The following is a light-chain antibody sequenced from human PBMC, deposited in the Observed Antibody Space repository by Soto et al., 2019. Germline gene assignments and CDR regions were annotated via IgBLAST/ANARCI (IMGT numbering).Light chain of an antibody. CDR3: QRRSNWLLT. CDR2: DAS. Sequence: IVLTQSPATLPLSPGERATLCCRASQSVSSYLAWYQQKPGQAPRLLIYDASNRATGIPARFSGSGSGTDFTLTISSLEPEDFAVYYCQRRSNWLLTFGGGTKVDIK. J-gene: IGKJ4*01. CDR1: QSVSSY. V-gene: IGKV3-11*01.